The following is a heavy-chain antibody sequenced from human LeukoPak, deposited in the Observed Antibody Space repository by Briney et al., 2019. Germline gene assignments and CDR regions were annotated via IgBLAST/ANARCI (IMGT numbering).Heavy chain of an antibody. CDR2: IRSNIYGGTT. D-gene: IGHD1/OR15-1a*01. J-gene: IGHJ4*02. Sequence: GGSLRLSCRPSGLSFGDYAMSWVRRAPGKGLEWVAFIRSNIYGGTTEYAASVRGRFTISRDDSESSVYLQMNSLKTEDTAVYYCTRDHWNTFDYWGQGTLVTVSS. V-gene: IGHV3-49*04. CDR1: GLSFGDYA. CDR3: TRDHWNTFDY.